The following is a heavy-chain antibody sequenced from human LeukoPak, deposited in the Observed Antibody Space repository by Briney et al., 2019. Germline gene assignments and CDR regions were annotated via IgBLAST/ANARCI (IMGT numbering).Heavy chain of an antibody. J-gene: IGHJ4*02. Sequence: GGSLRLSCAASGFTFSNAWMNWVRQAPGKGLEWVSVLYYGVSTFYKDSVKGRFTTSGDNFKNTVYLQMNSLRAEDTAVYYCARGRQNYGDYPYWGQGTLVTASS. CDR1: GFTFSNAW. CDR3: ARGRQNYGDYPY. CDR2: LYYGVST. D-gene: IGHD4-17*01. V-gene: IGHV3-53*01.